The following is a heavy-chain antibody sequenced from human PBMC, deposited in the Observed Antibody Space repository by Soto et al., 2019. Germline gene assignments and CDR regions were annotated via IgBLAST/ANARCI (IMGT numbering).Heavy chain of an antibody. CDR3: ARGLCYYGRSGPDDAFDI. CDR1: GYTFTSYD. J-gene: IGHJ3*02. V-gene: IGHV1-8*01. CDR2: MNPNSGNT. D-gene: IGHD3-22*01. Sequence: QVQLVQSGAEVKKPGASVKVSCKTSGYTFTSYDINWVRQATGQGLEWMGWMNPNSGNTGYAQKFQGRVTMTRNTSISTAYMELSSLRSEDTAVYYCARGLCYYGRSGPDDAFDIWGQGTMVTVSS.